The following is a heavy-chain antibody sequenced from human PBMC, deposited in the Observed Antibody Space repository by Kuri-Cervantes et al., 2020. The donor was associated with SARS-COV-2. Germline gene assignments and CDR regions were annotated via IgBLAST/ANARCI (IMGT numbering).Heavy chain of an antibody. Sequence: SETLSLTCTVSGYSISSGYYWGWIRQPPGKGLEWIGSIYHSGSTYYNPSLKSRVTISVDTSKNQFSLKLSSVTAADTAVYYCARRYGGHFHAVAAPGPYYFDYWGQRTLVTVSS. V-gene: IGHV4-38-2*02. J-gene: IGHJ4*02. CDR3: ARRYGGHFHAVAAPGPYYFDY. CDR1: GYSISSGYY. D-gene: IGHD6-19*01. CDR2: IYHSGST.